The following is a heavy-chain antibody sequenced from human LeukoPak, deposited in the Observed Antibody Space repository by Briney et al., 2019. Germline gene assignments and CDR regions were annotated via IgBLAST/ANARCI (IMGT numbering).Heavy chain of an antibody. Sequence: GGSLRLSCAASGFTVSSNYMSWVRQAPGKGLEWVSSITTSSSYIYYADSVKGRFTISRDNAKNSLYLQMNSLRAEDTAVYYCARDLGGYSYGSHFDYWGQGALVTVSS. D-gene: IGHD5-18*01. J-gene: IGHJ4*02. CDR3: ARDLGGYSYGSHFDY. V-gene: IGHV3-21*01. CDR2: ITTSSSYI. CDR1: GFTVSSNY.